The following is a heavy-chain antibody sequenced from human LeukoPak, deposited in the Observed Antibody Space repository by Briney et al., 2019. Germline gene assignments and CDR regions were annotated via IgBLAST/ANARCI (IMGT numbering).Heavy chain of an antibody. CDR2: ISGSSNIK. D-gene: IGHD3-10*01. V-gene: IGHV3-48*02. Sequence: PGGSLRLSCAASGFTFSYYSMGWIRQAPGKGLEWISYISGSSNIKHFADSVKGRFTISRDNAKESLYLQMDSLRDEDTAFYFCARGIFYGSGTQSFDYWGQGTLVTVSS. CDR1: GFTFSYYS. J-gene: IGHJ4*02. CDR3: ARGIFYGSGTQSFDY.